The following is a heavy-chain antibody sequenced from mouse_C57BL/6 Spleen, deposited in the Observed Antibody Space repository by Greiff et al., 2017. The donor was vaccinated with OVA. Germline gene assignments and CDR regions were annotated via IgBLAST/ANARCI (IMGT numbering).Heavy chain of an antibody. Sequence: QVQLQQPGAELVMPGASVKLSCKASGYTFTSYWMHWVKQRPGQGLEWIGEIDPSDSYTNYNQKFKGKSTLTVDKSSSTAYMQLSSLTSEDSAVYYCARRGYYGSSYPAWFAYWGQGTLVTVSA. D-gene: IGHD1-1*01. CDR2: IDPSDSYT. CDR1: GYTFTSYW. CDR3: ARRGYYGSSYPAWFAY. V-gene: IGHV1-69*01. J-gene: IGHJ3*01.